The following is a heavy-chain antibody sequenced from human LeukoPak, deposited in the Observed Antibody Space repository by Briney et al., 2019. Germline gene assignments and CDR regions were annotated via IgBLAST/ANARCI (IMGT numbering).Heavy chain of an antibody. CDR3: AREVGSYYLDY. V-gene: IGHV1-69*05. D-gene: IGHD1-26*01. Sequence: SVKVSCKASGGTFSSYAISWVRQAPGQGLEWMGGIIPIFGTANYAQKLQGRVTMTTDTSTSTAYMELRSLRSDDTAVYYCAREVGSYYLDYWGQGTLVTVSS. CDR2: IIPIFGTA. CDR1: GGTFSSYA. J-gene: IGHJ4*02.